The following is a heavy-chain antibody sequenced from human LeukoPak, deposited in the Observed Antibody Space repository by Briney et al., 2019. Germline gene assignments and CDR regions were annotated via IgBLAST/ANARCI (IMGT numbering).Heavy chain of an antibody. V-gene: IGHV3-66*01. CDR3: ARDGEHVLAHDY. D-gene: IGHD3-10*01. J-gene: IGHJ4*02. CDR2: IHRDGST. CDR1: GFTVSTNY. Sequence: GGSLRLSCAVSGFTVSTNYMSWVRQAPGKGLEWVSIIHRDGSTYYADSVKGRFTISRDNAKNTLYIQINSLRAEDTGVYYCARDGEHVLAHDYWGQGTLVTVSS.